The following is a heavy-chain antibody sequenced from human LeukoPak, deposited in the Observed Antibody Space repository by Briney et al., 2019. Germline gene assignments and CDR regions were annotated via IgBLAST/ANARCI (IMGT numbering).Heavy chain of an antibody. J-gene: IGHJ1*01. V-gene: IGHV3-7*03. CDR3: ARHSGGYRQGFQH. CDR2: IKQDGSEK. CDR1: GFTFSSYW. Sequence: GGSLRLSCAASGFTFSSYWMSWVRQAPGKGLEWVANIKQDGSEKYYVDSVKGRFTISRDNAKNSLYLQMNSLRAEDTAVYYCARHSGGYRQGFQHWGQGTLVTVSS. D-gene: IGHD1-26*01.